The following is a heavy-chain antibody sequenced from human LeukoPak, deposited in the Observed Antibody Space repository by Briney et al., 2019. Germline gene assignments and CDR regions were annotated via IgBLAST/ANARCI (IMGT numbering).Heavy chain of an antibody. D-gene: IGHD3-10*01. Sequence: GASVKVSCKASGYTFTSYYMHWVRQAPGQGLEWMGIINPSGGSTSYAQKFQGRVTMTRDTSTSTVYMELSSLRSEDTAAYYCARGGGSITMVRGVINYWGQGTLVTVSS. CDR2: INPSGGST. J-gene: IGHJ4*02. CDR3: ARGGGSITMVRGVINY. CDR1: GYTFTSYY. V-gene: IGHV1-46*01.